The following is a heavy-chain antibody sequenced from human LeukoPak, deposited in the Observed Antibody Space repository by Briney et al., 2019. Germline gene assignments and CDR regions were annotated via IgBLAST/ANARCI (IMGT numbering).Heavy chain of an antibody. CDR2: INPNSGGT. D-gene: IGHD3-22*01. CDR1: GHTFTGYY. Sequence: ASVKVSCKASGHTFTGYYMHWVRQAPGQGLEWMGWINPNSGGTNYAQKFQGRVTMTRDTSISTAYMELSRLRSDDTAVYYCARGREFYDSSGSDAFDIWGQGTMVTVSS. V-gene: IGHV1-2*02. CDR3: ARGREFYDSSGSDAFDI. J-gene: IGHJ3*02.